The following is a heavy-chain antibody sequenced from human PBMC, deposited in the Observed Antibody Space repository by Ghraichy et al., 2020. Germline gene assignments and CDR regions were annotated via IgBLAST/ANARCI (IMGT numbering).Heavy chain of an antibody. CDR1: GFTFSSYG. CDR3: AKDPPPYCSGGSCYSPREKGYGMDV. J-gene: IGHJ6*02. V-gene: IGHV3-30*02. CDR2: IRYDGSNK. Sequence: GGSLRLSCAASGFTFSSYGMHWVRQAPGKGLEWVAFIRYDGSNKYYADSVKGRFTISRDNSKNTLYLQMNSLRAEDTAVYYCAKDPPPYCSGGSCYSPREKGYGMDVWGQGPRSPSP. D-gene: IGHD2-15*01.